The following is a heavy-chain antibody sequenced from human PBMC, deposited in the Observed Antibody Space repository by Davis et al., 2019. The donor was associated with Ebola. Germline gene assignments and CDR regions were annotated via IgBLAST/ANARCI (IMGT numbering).Heavy chain of an antibody. D-gene: IGHD3-10*01. Sequence: AASVKVSCKVSGYTLTELSMHWVRQAPGKGLEWMGGFDPEDGETIYAQKFQGRVTMTTDTSTSTAYMELRSLRSDDTAVYYCARVVTMVRSTGWFDPWGQGTLVTVSS. CDR3: ARVVTMVRSTGWFDP. J-gene: IGHJ5*02. V-gene: IGHV1-24*01. CDR1: GYTLTELS. CDR2: FDPEDGET.